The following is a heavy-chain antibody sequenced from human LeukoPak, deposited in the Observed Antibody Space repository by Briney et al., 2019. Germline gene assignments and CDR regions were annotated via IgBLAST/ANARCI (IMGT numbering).Heavy chain of an antibody. V-gene: IGHV3-21*01. J-gene: IGHJ4*02. CDR2: ISSSSSYI. CDR3: ARDNRHYYDSSGYYFDY. Sequence: AGSLRLSCAASGFTFSSYSMNWVRQAPGKGLEWVSSISSSSSYIYYADSVKGRFTISRDNAKNSLYLQMNSLRAEDTAVYYCARDNRHYYDSSGYYFDYWGQGTLVSVSS. CDR1: GFTFSSYS. D-gene: IGHD3-22*01.